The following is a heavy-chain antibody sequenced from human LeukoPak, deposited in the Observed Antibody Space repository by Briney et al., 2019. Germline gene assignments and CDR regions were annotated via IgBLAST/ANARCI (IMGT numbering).Heavy chain of an antibody. D-gene: IGHD6-19*01. CDR3: AQGFSSGWYPY. CDR1: GFTFSNAW. Sequence: GGSLRLSCAACGFTFSNAWMSWVRQAPGKGLEWISAISLNGETTWYADSVKGRFTISRDNSKNTLYLQLTSLRAEDTAVYYCAQGFSSGWYPYWGQGSLVSVSS. CDR2: ISLNGETT. V-gene: IGHV3-23*01. J-gene: IGHJ4*02.